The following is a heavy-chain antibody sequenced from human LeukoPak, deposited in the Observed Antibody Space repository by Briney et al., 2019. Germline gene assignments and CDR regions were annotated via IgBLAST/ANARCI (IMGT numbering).Heavy chain of an antibody. CDR2: IYYSGNT. J-gene: IGHJ4*02. CDR1: RGSVSSNSYY. V-gene: IGHV4-39*07. D-gene: IGHD6-6*01. CDR3: ARDHEVSSSSFDY. Sequence: PSETLSLTCTVSRGSVSSNSYYWGWIRQPPGKGLEWIGTIYYSGNTYYNPSLESRVTISVDTSKNQFSLKLTSVTAADTAVYYCARDHEVSSSSFDYWGQGTLVTVSS.